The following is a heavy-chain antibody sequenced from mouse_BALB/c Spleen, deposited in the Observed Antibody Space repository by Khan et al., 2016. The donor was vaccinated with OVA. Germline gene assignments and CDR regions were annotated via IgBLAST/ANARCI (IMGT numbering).Heavy chain of an antibody. J-gene: IGHJ4*01. CDR2: IDPANGNT. V-gene: IGHV14-3*02. Sequence: VQLQQSGAELVKPGASVKLSCTASGFNIKDTYMHWVKQRPEQGLEWIGRIDPANGNTKYDPKFQGKATITADTSSNTAYLQLSSLTSEDTAMYYVAGYDCCYVIYAMNYGGQGTLVTVSS. CDR3: AGYDCCYVIYAMNY. D-gene: IGHD2-3*01. CDR1: GFNIKDTY.